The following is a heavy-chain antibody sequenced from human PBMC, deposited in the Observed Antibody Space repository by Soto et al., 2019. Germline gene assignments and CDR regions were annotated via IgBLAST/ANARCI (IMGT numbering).Heavy chain of an antibody. Sequence: GGSLRLSGPALGFTFSSYAMSWVRQPPGKGLEWVSVISGSGASTYYADSVKGRFTISRDNSKNTLYLQMNSLRAAVSAVYYCSREAANHICNWFDPWGQGTLVTVSS. V-gene: IGHV3-23*01. CDR2: ISGSGAST. CDR1: GFTFSSYA. J-gene: IGHJ5*02. CDR3: SREAANHICNWFDP. D-gene: IGHD2-15*01.